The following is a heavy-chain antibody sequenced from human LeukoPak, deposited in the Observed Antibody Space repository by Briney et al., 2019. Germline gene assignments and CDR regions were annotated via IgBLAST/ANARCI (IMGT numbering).Heavy chain of an antibody. D-gene: IGHD4-17*01. J-gene: IGHJ6*03. CDR1: DGSLSGYY. Sequence: SETLSLTCAVYDGSLSGYYWSWIRQSPGKGLEWIREINHSGSTNYNPSLQSRVTISVDTSKNQLSLELNSVTAADTAVYYCARNQRPPLRLYYSFMDVWGKGTTVTVSS. CDR3: ARNQRPPLRLYYSFMDV. V-gene: IGHV4-34*01. CDR2: INHSGST.